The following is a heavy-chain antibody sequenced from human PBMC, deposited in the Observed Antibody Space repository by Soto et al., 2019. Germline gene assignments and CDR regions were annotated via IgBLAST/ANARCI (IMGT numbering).Heavy chain of an antibody. CDR2: IYHSGST. Sequence: SETLSLTCAVSGYSISSGYYWGWIRQPPGKGLEWIGSIYHSGSTYYNPSLKSRVTISVDTSKNQFSLKLSSVTAADTAVYYCARASPVLRFFDYWGQGTLVTV. J-gene: IGHJ4*02. V-gene: IGHV4-38-2*01. CDR1: GYSISSGYY. D-gene: IGHD3-3*01. CDR3: ARASPVLRFFDY.